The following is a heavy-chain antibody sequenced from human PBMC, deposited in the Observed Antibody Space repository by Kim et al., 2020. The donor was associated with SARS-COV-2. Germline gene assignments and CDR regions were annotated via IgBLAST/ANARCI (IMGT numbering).Heavy chain of an antibody. J-gene: IGHJ4*02. Sequence: GESLKISCKGSGYSFTSYWIGWVRQMPGKGLEWMGIVYPGDSDTRYSPSFQGQVAFSADKSISTAYLQWTSLKASDTAVYYCAKSSGYYQYYFDSWGQGTLVTVSS. D-gene: IGHD3-22*01. V-gene: IGHV5-51*01. CDR2: VYPGDSDT. CDR1: GYSFTSYW. CDR3: AKSSGYYQYYFDS.